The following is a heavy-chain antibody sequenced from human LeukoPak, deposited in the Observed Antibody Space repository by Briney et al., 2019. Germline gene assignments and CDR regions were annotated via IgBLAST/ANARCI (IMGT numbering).Heavy chain of an antibody. J-gene: IGHJ3*02. D-gene: IGHD5-24*01. Sequence: ASVTVSCKASGGTFSTNAISWVRQAPGQGLEWMGRIIPILGIANYAQKFQGRVTITADKSTSTAYMELSSLRSEDTAVYYCARSGRDGYGNDAFDIWGQGTMVTVSS. CDR1: GGTFSTNA. V-gene: IGHV1-69*04. CDR3: ARSGRDGYGNDAFDI. CDR2: IIPILGIA.